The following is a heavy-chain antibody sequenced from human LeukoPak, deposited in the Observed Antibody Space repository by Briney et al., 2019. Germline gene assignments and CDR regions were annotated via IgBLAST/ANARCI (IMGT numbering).Heavy chain of an antibody. CDR2: ISSNGGST. D-gene: IGHD1-26*01. CDR1: GFTFSTYA. Sequence: GGSLRLSCAASGFTFSTYAMHSVRQAPGKGLEYVSTISSNGGSTYYATSVKGRFTISRDNSKNTLSLQMGSLRAEDMAVYYCAKSKGGSYSTFDYWGQGTLVTVSS. CDR3: AKSKGGSYSTFDY. J-gene: IGHJ4*02. V-gene: IGHV3-64*01.